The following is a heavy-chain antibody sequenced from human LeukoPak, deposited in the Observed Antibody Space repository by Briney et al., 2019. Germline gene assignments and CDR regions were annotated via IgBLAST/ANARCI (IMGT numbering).Heavy chain of an antibody. J-gene: IGHJ4*02. Sequence: GGSLRLSCAASGFTLNTYGMHWVRQAPGKGLEWVAFIRFDGSNKYYAVSVKGRFTISRDNSKNTLYLQMKSLRPEDTAVYYCARGDGYCSSASCSGNWGQGTLVTVSS. CDR1: GFTLNTYG. V-gene: IGHV3-30*02. CDR2: IRFDGSNK. D-gene: IGHD2-2*03. CDR3: ARGDGYCSSASCSGN.